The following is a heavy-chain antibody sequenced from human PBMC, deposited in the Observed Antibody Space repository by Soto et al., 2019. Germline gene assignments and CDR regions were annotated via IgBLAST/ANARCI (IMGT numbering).Heavy chain of an antibody. CDR1: GFTFSSYA. J-gene: IGHJ6*02. CDR2: ISYDGSNK. Sequence: SGGSLRLSCAASGFTFSSYAMHWVRQDPGKGLEWVAVISYDGSNKYYADSVKGRFTISRDNSKNTQYLQMNSLRAEDKAVYYCSKDQPNNYNTTGYYDCFRGAAYYYCMDVCGQGTTVTISS. D-gene: IGHD3-22*01. V-gene: IGHV3-30-3*01. CDR3: SKDQPNNYNTTGYYDCFRGAAYYYCMDV.